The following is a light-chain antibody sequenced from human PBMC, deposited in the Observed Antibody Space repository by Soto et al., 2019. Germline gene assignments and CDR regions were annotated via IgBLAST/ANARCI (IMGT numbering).Light chain of an antibody. CDR2: DAF. J-gene: IGKJ5*01. CDR1: QSVSGY. V-gene: IGKV3-11*01. CDR3: QHRSDWPIT. Sequence: IELTQSPHTLSFTPSEGVTLSCWASQSVSGYLAWYQQKLGQPPRLLIYDAFNRAAGIPARFSGSGSGTDFTLTISSFEPEDFAIYYCQHRSDWPITSAQRMRLEI.